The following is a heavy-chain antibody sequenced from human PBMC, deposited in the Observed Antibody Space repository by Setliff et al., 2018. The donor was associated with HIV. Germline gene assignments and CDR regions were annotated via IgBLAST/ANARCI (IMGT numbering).Heavy chain of an antibody. V-gene: IGHV3-23*01. Sequence: GESLKISCSAYGFTFSAYAMAWVRQAPGKGLEWVSTIGAVGSPTFYAESVKGRFTISKDNSKNTLYLQMSSLRDEDTAVYYCAKVFFFGVDAFDIWGQGTMVTVSS. D-gene: IGHD3-10*01. CDR3: AKVFFFGVDAFDI. CDR1: GFTFSAYA. J-gene: IGHJ3*02. CDR2: IGAVGSPT.